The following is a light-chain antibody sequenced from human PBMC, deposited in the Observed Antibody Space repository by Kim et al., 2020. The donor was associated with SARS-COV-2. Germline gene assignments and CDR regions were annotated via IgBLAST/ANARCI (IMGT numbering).Light chain of an antibody. CDR2: GAS. CDR1: QSVIGSY. Sequence: EIVLTQSPDTLSLSPGERATLSCRASQSVIGSYLAWYQQKPGQAPRLLIDGASSRATGIPDRFSGSGSGTDFTLTISRLEPEDFAVYYCQQYGSSPPLTFGGGTKVDIK. J-gene: IGKJ4*01. V-gene: IGKV3-20*01. CDR3: QQYGSSPPLT.